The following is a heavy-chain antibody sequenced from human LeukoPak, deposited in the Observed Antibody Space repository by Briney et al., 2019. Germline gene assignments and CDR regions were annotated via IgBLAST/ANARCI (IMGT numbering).Heavy chain of an antibody. D-gene: IGHD3-16*01. V-gene: IGHV3-21*04. J-gene: IGHJ6*04. CDR2: IRSSSSYI. Sequence: PGGPLRLSCAASGFTFSSYSMNWVRQAPGKGLEWVSSIRSSSSYIYYADSLKGRFTISRDNAKNSLYLQMNSLRAEDTAVNYCSTSPSWGVWGKGTTVTVSS. CDR3: STSPSWGV. CDR1: GFTFSSYS.